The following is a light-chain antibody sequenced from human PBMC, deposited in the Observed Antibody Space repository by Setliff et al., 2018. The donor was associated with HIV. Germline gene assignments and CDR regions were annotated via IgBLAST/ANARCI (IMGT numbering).Light chain of an antibody. V-gene: IGLV2-11*01. CDR3: CSYAGSYTYI. CDR2: DVT. CDR1: SSDVGAYNY. Sequence: QSVLTQPRSVSGSPGQSVTISCAGSSSDVGAYNYVSWYQQHPGKAPKLMIYDVTKRPSGVPDRFSGSKSGNTASLTISGLQAEGEAYYYCCSYAGSYTYIFGTGTRSPS. J-gene: IGLJ1*01.